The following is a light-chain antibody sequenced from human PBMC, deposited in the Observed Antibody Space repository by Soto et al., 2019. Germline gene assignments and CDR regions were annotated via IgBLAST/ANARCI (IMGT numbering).Light chain of an antibody. CDR2: GVT. CDR1: SSDVGDYNY. J-gene: IGLJ2*01. V-gene: IGLV2-14*01. Sequence: QSALTQPASVPGSPGQSITISCTGTSSDVGDYNYVSWYLQHPGKAPKLIIYGVTNRPSGISNRFSGSKSGNTASLTISGLQAEDEADYYCSSYTGTNTLVFGGGTKVTVL. CDR3: SSYTGTNTLV.